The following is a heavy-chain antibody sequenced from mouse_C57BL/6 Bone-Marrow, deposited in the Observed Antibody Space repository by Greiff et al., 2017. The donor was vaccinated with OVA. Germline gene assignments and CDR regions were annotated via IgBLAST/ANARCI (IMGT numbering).Heavy chain of an antibody. D-gene: IGHD4-1*01. V-gene: IGHV1-81*01. J-gene: IGHJ3*01. Sequence: LAESGAELARPGASVKLSCKASGYTFTSYGISWVKQRTGQGLEWIGEIYPRRGNTYYNEKFKGKATLTADKSSSTAYMELRSLTSEDAAVYFCAKLGREEGFAYWGQGTLVTVSA. CDR2: IYPRRGNT. CDR3: AKLGREEGFAY. CDR1: GYTFTSYG.